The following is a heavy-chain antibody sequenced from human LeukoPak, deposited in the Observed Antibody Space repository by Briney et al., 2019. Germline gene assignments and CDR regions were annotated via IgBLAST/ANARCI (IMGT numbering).Heavy chain of an antibody. CDR2: ITSSSDYT. Sequence: GGSLRLSCAASGFSFSDSYMSWIRQAPGRGLEWVSYITSSSDYTNYADSVRGRFTISRDNAKNSLYLQMNSLRAEDTAVYYCARRYCSSTSCLLDYWGQGALVTVSS. V-gene: IGHV3-11*06. CDR3: ARRYCSSTSCLLDY. J-gene: IGHJ4*02. CDR1: GFSFSDSY. D-gene: IGHD2-2*01.